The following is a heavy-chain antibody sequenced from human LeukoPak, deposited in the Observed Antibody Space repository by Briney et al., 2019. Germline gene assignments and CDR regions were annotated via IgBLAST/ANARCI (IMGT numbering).Heavy chain of an antibody. CDR3: ARGITMIVD. V-gene: IGHV4-31*03. J-gene: IGHJ4*02. Sequence: PSETLSLTCTVPGGSISSGGYSWSWIRQHPGKGLEWIGYIYYSGSTYYNPSLKSRVTISVDTSKNQFSLKLSSVTAADTAVYYCARGITMIVDWGQGTLVTVSS. CDR1: GGSISSGGYS. CDR2: IYYSGST. D-gene: IGHD3-22*01.